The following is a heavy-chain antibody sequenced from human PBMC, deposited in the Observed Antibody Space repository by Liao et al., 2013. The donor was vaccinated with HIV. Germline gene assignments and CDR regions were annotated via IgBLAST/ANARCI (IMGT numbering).Heavy chain of an antibody. J-gene: IGHJ6*03. Sequence: QVQLQESGPGLVKPSQTLSLTCTVSGGSISSGDYFWSWIRQPPGKGLEWIGYIYYSGSSYYNPSLRSRVTISVDTSKNQFSLKLSSVTAADTAVYYCARDRADFWSGYYVDVWGKGTTVTVSS. CDR1: GGSISSGDYF. CDR2: IYYSGSS. V-gene: IGHV4-30-4*08. D-gene: IGHD3-3*01. CDR3: ARDRADFWSGYYVDV.